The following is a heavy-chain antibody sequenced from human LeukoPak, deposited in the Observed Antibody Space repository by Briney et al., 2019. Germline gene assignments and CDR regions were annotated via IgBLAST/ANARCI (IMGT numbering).Heavy chain of an antibody. CDR1: GYSFNIYW. Sequence: GESLKISCKGSGYSFNIYWIGWVRQMPGKGLEWMGIIYPGDSDTRYSPSFQGQVTISADKSISTAYLQWSSLKASDTAMYYCARCSGGSCYSPNGWFDPWAREPWSPSPQ. V-gene: IGHV5-51*01. CDR2: IYPGDSDT. J-gene: IGHJ5*02. CDR3: ARCSGGSCYSPNGWFDP. D-gene: IGHD2-15*01.